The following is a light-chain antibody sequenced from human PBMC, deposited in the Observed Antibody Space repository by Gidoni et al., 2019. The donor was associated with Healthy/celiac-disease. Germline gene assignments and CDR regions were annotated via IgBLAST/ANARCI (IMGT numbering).Light chain of an antibody. J-gene: IGLJ3*02. V-gene: IGLV5-45*01. CDR2: YKSDSDK. CDR3: MIWHSSARV. Sequence: QAVLTQPASLSASPGASASLTRTLRRGINVGTYRIYWYQQKPGSPPQYLLRYKSDSDKQQGSGVPSRFSGSKDASTNAGIFLTSGLQSEDEADYYCMIWHSSARVFGGGTKLTVL. CDR1: RGINVGTYR.